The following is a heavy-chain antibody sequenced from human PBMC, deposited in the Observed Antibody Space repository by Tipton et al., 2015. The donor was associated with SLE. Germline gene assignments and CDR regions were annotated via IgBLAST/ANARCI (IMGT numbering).Heavy chain of an antibody. CDR3: AGGGGSYYDY. V-gene: IGHV4-4*07. Sequence: TLSLTCTVSGGSISSYYWSWIRQPAGKGLEWIGRIYSSGSTIYNPSLKSRVTLSLDMSNNQFSLRVRSVTAADTAVYYCAGGGGSYYDYWGQGTLVTVSS. CDR1: GGSISSYY. CDR2: IYSSGST. D-gene: IGHD1-26*01. J-gene: IGHJ4*02.